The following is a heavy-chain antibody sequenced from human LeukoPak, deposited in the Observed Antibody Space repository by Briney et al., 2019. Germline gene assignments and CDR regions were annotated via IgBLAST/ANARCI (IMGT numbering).Heavy chain of an antibody. Sequence: SETLPLTCTVSGGSISSYYWSWIRQPAGKGLEWIGRIYTSGSTNYNPSLKSRVTMSVDTSKNQFSLKLSSVTAADTAVYYCARGASGEVPAYFDYWGQGTLVTVSS. V-gene: IGHV4-4*07. J-gene: IGHJ4*02. CDR3: ARGASGEVPAYFDY. D-gene: IGHD2-2*01. CDR2: IYTSGST. CDR1: GGSISSYY.